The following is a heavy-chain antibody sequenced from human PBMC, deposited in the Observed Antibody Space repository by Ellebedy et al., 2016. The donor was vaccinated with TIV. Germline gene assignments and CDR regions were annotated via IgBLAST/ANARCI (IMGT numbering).Heavy chain of an antibody. D-gene: IGHD1-26*01. CDR3: ARDTLVGVTDSYFDY. V-gene: IGHV3-7*03. CDR2: TKQDGSEK. J-gene: IGHJ4*02. Sequence: GESLKISCAASGFTFSTYWMGWVRQAAGKGLEWVANTKQDGSEKYYVDSVMGRFTISRDNAKNSLYLQMNSLRAEDTAVYYCARDTLVGVTDSYFDYWGQGTLVTVSS. CDR1: GFTFSTYW.